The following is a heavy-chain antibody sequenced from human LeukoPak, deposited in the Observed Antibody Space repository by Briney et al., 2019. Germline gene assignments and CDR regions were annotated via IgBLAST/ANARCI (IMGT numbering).Heavy chain of an antibody. J-gene: IGHJ4*02. V-gene: IGHV3-30-3*01. D-gene: IGHD3-22*01. CDR3: ARVVDSGGYYYFDY. CDR2: ISYDGSNK. CDR1: GFTFNNYA. Sequence: TGGSLRLSCAASGFTFNNYAMHWVRQAPGKGLEWVAVISYDGSNKDYADSVKGRFSISRDNSKNTLYLQMNSLRAEDTAVCYCARVVDSGGYYYFDYWGQGTLVTVSS.